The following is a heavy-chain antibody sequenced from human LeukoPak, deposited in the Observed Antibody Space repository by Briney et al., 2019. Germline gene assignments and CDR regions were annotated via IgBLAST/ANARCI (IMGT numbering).Heavy chain of an antibody. V-gene: IGHV3-9*01. CDR3: AKEGRSLQTY. D-gene: IGHD5-24*01. CDR2: ISWNSGSI. Sequence: PGGSLRLSCAASGFTLDDYAMHWVRQAPGKGLEWVSGISWNSGSIGYADSVKGRFTISRDNAKNSLYLQMNSLRVEDTAVYYCAKEGRSLQTYWGQGTLVTVSS. CDR1: GFTLDDYA. J-gene: IGHJ4*02.